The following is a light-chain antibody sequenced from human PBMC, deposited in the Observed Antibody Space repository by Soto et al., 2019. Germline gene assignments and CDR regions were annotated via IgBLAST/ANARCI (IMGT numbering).Light chain of an antibody. V-gene: IGKV1-39*01. J-gene: IGKJ4*01. CDR1: QSNIKY. CDR3: QQRHVPIT. Sequence: DIQMTQSPSSLSASVGDRVTITCRASQSNIKYVNWYQQKPGRAPKLLIYAASNLQSGVPSRFSGSGSETDFTLAISSLQHDDSATYYCQQRHVPITFGGGTKVEIK. CDR2: AAS.